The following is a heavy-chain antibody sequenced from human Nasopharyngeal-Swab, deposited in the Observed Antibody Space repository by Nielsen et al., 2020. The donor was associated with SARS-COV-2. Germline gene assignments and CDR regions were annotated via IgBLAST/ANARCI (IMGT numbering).Heavy chain of an antibody. D-gene: IGHD4-17*01. J-gene: IGHJ4*02. Sequence: SETLSLTCTVSGGSISNYYWTWIRQPPGKGLEWIGYIYNSGSTTYNPSLKSRVTILGDTSKNQLSLRLTSVTAADTAVYYCARVIDYADPFHSWGQGSLVTVSS. CDR2: IYNSGST. CDR3: ARVIDYADPFHS. V-gene: IGHV4-59*01. CDR1: GGSISNYY.